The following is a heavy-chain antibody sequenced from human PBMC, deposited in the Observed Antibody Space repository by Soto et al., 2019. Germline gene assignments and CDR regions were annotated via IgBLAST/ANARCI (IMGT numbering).Heavy chain of an antibody. CDR3: ARGGITGTTGFDY. V-gene: IGHV1-69*02. Sequence: ASVKVSCKASGGTFSSYPISWVRQAPGQGLEWMGRIIPILGIANYAQKFQGRVTITADKSTSTAYMELSSLRSEDTAVYYCARGGITGTTGFDYWGQGTLVTVSS. CDR1: GGTFSSYP. J-gene: IGHJ4*02. D-gene: IGHD1-20*01. CDR2: IIPILGIA.